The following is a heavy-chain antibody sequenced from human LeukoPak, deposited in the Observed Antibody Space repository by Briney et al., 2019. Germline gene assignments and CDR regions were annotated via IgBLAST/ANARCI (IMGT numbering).Heavy chain of an antibody. D-gene: IGHD6-19*01. V-gene: IGHV3-7*03. Sequence: PGGSLRLSCAASGFTLRSNWMSWVRQAPGKGLEWVANIKQDGSHKNYANSVKGRFTISRDNAKNSLYLQMNSLRAEDTAVYYCARRSGIAVAGAFDYWGQGTLVTVSS. CDR3: ARRSGIAVAGAFDY. J-gene: IGHJ4*02. CDR1: GFTLRSNW. CDR2: IKQDGSHK.